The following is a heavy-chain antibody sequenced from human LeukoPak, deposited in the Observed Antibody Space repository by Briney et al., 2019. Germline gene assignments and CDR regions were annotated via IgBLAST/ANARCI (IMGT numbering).Heavy chain of an antibody. J-gene: IGHJ5*02. CDR2: INPNSGGT. CDR3: ARVGSEKNVGYCSGGSCRTGWFDP. Sequence: ASVKVSCKASGYTFTSYGISWVRQAPGQGLEWMGRINPNSGGTNYAQKFQGRVTMTRDMSISTAYMELSRLRSDDTAVYYCARVGSEKNVGYCSGGSCRTGWFDPWGQGTLVTVSS. D-gene: IGHD2-15*01. CDR1: GYTFTSYG. V-gene: IGHV1-2*06.